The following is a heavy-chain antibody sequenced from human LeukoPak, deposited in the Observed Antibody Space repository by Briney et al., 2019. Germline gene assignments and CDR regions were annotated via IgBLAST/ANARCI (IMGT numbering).Heavy chain of an antibody. V-gene: IGHV4-34*01. Sequence: SETLSLTCAVYGGSFSGYYWSWIRQPPGKGLEWIGEINHSGSTNYNPSLKSRVTISVDTSKNQFSLKLSSVTAADTAVYYCARDSYDILTGYWVYWGQGTLVTVSS. CDR3: ARDSYDILTGYWVY. J-gene: IGHJ4*02. CDR1: GGSFSGYY. D-gene: IGHD3-9*01. CDR2: INHSGST.